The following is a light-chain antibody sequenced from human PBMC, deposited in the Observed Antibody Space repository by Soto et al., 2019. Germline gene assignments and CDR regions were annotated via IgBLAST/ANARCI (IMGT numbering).Light chain of an antibody. J-gene: IGKJ1*01. CDR2: AAS. Sequence: AIRMTQSPSSLSASTGDRVTITCRASQGISSYLAWYQQKPGKAPKLLIYAASSLQSGVPSRFSGSGSGTDFTLTISSLQPEDFTTYFCQQSYSTPRTFGQGTKVDNK. CDR1: QGISSY. V-gene: IGKV1-8*01. CDR3: QQSYSTPRT.